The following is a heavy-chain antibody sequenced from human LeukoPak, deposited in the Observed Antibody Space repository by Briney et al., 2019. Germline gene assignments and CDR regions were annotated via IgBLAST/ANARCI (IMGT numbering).Heavy chain of an antibody. CDR2: ISGSGGST. D-gene: IGHD3-22*01. CDR1: GFTFSSYA. V-gene: IGHV3-23*01. J-gene: IGHJ4*02. Sequence: GGSLRLSCAASGFTFSSYAMSWVRQAPGKGLEWVSAISGSGGSTYYADSVKGRFTISRDNSKNTLYLQMNSLRAEDTAVYYCAKDIYDSSGYSHVFDYWGQGTLVTVSS. CDR3: AKDIYDSSGYSHVFDY.